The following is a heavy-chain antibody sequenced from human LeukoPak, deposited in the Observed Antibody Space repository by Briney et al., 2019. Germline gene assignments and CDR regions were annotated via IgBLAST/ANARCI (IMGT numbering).Heavy chain of an antibody. CDR2: INPSGGST. D-gene: IGHD3-3*01. CDR1: GYTFIDYY. J-gene: IGHJ3*02. V-gene: IGHV1-46*01. Sequence: ASVKVSCKASGYTFIDYYLHWVRQAPGQGLEWMGIINPSGGSTNYAQKFQGRVTTTRDTSTGTVYMEMSSLRSEDTAVYYCARDTRLLDFDAFDIWGQGTMVTVSS. CDR3: ARDTRLLDFDAFDI.